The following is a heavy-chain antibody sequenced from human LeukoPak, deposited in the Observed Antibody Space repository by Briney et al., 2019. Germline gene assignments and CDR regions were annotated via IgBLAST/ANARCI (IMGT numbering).Heavy chain of an antibody. CDR3: ASQNRYSGMDV. Sequence: GGSLRLSCAAAGFTVSTNYMTWVRQAPGKGLEGVSIIYSDGRTKYADSVKGRFTISKDNSKNTLHLQMNSLRGEDTAIYYCASQNRYSGMDVWGQGTTVTVSS. J-gene: IGHJ6*01. V-gene: IGHV3-66*04. CDR2: IYSDGRT. D-gene: IGHD3-16*02. CDR1: GFTVSTNY.